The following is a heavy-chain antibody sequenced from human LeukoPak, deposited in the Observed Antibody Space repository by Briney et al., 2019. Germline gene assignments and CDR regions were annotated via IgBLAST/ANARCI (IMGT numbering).Heavy chain of an antibody. V-gene: IGHV3-21*01. J-gene: IGHJ4*02. CDR2: ISSSSSYI. CDR3: ATYRSNGWYMPPNY. Sequence: PGGSLRLSCAASGFTFSSYSMNWVRQAPGKGLEWVSSISSSSSYIYYADSVKGRFTISRDNAKNSLYLQMNSLRAEDTAVYYCATYRSNGWYMPPNYWGQGTLVTVSS. CDR1: GFTFSSYS. D-gene: IGHD6-19*01.